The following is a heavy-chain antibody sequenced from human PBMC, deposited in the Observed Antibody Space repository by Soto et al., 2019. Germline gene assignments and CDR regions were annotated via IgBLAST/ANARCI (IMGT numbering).Heavy chain of an antibody. CDR1: GYTFTTYG. V-gene: IGHV1-18*01. CDR2: INGYNGNT. CDR3: ARDPVAGTYFDY. J-gene: IGHJ4*02. Sequence: QVQLVQSGAEVKKPGASVKVSCKASGYTFTTYGISWVRQAPGQGLEWMGWINGYNGNTNYAQKLQGRVTMTTDTATSTAYMELRSLRSDDTAVYSCARDPVAGTYFDYWGQGTLVTVSS. D-gene: IGHD6-19*01.